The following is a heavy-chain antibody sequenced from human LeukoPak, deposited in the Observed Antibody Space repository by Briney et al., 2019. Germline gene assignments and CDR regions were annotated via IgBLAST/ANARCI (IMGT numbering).Heavy chain of an antibody. Sequence: RASVKVSSKASGYTFTSYAMHWVRQAPGQRLEWMGWINAGNGNTKYSQKFQGRVTITRDTSASTAYMELSSLRSEDTAVYYCAREPRKHVVVVAASYYYYGMDVWGQGTTVTVSS. D-gene: IGHD2-15*01. CDR2: INAGNGNT. J-gene: IGHJ6*02. CDR1: GYTFTSYA. CDR3: AREPRKHVVVVAASYYYYGMDV. V-gene: IGHV1-3*01.